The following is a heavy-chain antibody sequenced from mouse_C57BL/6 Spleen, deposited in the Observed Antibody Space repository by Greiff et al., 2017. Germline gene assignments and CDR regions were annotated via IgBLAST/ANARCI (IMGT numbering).Heavy chain of an antibody. V-gene: IGHV5-4*03. D-gene: IGHD1-1*01. CDR1: GFTFSSYA. CDR3: ASPYYYGSSSYAMDY. J-gene: IGHJ4*01. CDR2: ISDGGSYT. Sequence: EVKLQESGGGLVKPGGSLKLSCAASGFTFSSYAMSWVRQTPEKRLEWVATISDGGSYTYYPDNVKGRFTISRDNAKNNRYLQMSHLKSEDTAMYYCASPYYYGSSSYAMDYWGQGTSVTVSS.